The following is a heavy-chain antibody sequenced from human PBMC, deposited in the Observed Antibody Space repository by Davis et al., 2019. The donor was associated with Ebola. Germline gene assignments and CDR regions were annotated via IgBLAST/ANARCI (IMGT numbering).Heavy chain of an antibody. J-gene: IGHJ4*02. CDR3: ARLHTATIDY. CDR1: GYRFTTFW. Sequence: GESLKISCKGSGYRFTTFWIGWVRQMPGKGLQWMGIIYPGDSDTRYSPSFQGQVTISADKSVNTAYLQWSSLKASDTAMYYCARLHTATIDYWGQGTLVTVSS. D-gene: IGHD5-12*01. CDR2: IYPGDSDT. V-gene: IGHV5-51*01.